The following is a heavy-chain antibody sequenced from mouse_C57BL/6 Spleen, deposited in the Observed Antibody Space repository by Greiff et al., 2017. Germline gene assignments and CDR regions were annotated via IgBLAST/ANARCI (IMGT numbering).Heavy chain of an antibody. CDR2: ISYDGSN. CDR1: GYSITSGYY. Sequence: EVQLVESGPGLVKPSQSLSLTCSVTGYSITSGYYWNWIRQFPGNKLEWMGYISYDGSNNYNPSLKNRISITRDTSKNQFFLKLNSVTTEDTATYYCASPYPYAMDYWGQGTSVTVSS. J-gene: IGHJ4*01. D-gene: IGHD2-10*01. CDR3: ASPYPYAMDY. V-gene: IGHV3-6*01.